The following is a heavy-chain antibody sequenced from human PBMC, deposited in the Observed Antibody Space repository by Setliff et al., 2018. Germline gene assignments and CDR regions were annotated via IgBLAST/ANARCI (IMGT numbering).Heavy chain of an antibody. Sequence: SETLSLTCTVSGGSISNYYWSWIRQPAGKGLEWIGRIYTSGSTNYNPSLKSRVTMSVDTSKNQYSLKLSSVTAADTAVYYCARKGISALSGAFDMWGQGTMVTVSS. J-gene: IGHJ3*02. V-gene: IGHV4-4*07. CDR1: GGSISNYY. D-gene: IGHD1-26*01. CDR2: IYTSGST. CDR3: ARKGISALSGAFDM.